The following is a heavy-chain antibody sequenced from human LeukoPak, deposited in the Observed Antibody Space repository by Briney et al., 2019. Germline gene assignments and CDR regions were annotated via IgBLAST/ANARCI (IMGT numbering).Heavy chain of an antibody. CDR1: GGSISSYY. V-gene: IGHV4-59*01. Sequence: SETLSLTCTVPGGSISSYYWSWIRQPPGKGLEWIGYIYYSGSTNYNPSLKSRVTISVDTSRNQFSLKLSSVTAADTAVYYCARFCLSQCSSSYYYGMDVWGQGTTVTVSS. CDR3: ARFCLSQCSSSYYYGMDV. CDR2: IYYSGST. D-gene: IGHD6-6*01. J-gene: IGHJ6*02.